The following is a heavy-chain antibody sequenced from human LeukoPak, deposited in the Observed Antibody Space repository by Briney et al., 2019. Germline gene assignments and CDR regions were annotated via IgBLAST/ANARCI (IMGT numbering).Heavy chain of an antibody. CDR2: IYYSGST. Sequence: SETLSLTCTVSGGSISSYYWSWIRQPPGKGLEWIGYIYYSGSTNYNPSLKSRVTISVDTSKNQFSPKLSSVTAADTAVYYCARIFRLGYCSGGSCPYYFDYWGQGTLVTVSS. J-gene: IGHJ4*02. CDR3: ARIFRLGYCSGGSCPYYFDY. D-gene: IGHD2-15*01. CDR1: GGSISSYY. V-gene: IGHV4-59*01.